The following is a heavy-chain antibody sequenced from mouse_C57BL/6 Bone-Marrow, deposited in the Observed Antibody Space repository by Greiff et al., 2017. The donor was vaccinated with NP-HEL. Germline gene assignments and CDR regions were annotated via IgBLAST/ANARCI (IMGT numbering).Heavy chain of an antibody. CDR2: ISSGSSTI. J-gene: IGHJ2*01. Sequence: EVQLVESGGGLVKPGGSLKLSCAASGFTFSDYGMHWVREAPEKGLEWVAYISSGSSTIYYADTVKGRFTISRDNAKNTLFLQMTSLRSEDTAMYYCARGDLYDGYYDYFDYWGQGTTLTVSS. CDR3: ARGDLYDGYYDYFDY. V-gene: IGHV5-17*01. CDR1: GFTFSDYG. D-gene: IGHD2-3*01.